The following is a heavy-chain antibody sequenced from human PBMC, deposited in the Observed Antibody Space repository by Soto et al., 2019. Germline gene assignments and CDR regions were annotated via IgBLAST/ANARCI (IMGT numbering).Heavy chain of an antibody. Sequence: ASVKVSCKASGYTLTSYYMHWVRQAPGQGLEWMGIINPSGGTTTYAQKLQGRVTMTRDTSTSTAYMELSSLRSEDKAVYYCARDMSSGWYYYYYGMDVWGQGTTVTVSS. D-gene: IGHD6-19*01. CDR3: ARDMSSGWYYYYYGMDV. CDR1: GYTLTSYY. J-gene: IGHJ6*02. V-gene: IGHV1-46*04. CDR2: INPSGGTT.